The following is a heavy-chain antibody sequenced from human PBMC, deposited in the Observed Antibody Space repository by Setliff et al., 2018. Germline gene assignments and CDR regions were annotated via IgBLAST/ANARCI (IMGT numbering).Heavy chain of an antibody. Sequence: KTSETLSLTCTVSGDSLSGRYWSWIRQSPGKGLEWIAYVSYSGSPNYNPSLKSRVTISVDTSKNQFSLKLTSVTAADTAVYYCARDSPDQPGFNIWGQGTMVTVSS. CDR2: VSYSGSP. CDR3: ARDSPDQPGFNI. CDR1: GDSLSGRY. J-gene: IGHJ3*02. V-gene: IGHV4-59*11.